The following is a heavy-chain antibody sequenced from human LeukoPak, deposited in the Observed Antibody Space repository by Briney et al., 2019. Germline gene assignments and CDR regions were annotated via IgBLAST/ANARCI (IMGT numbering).Heavy chain of an antibody. V-gene: IGHV3-23*01. CDR2: ISGSGGST. CDR1: GFSFSVYW. Sequence: PGGSLRLSCAASGFSFSVYWMHWVRQAPGKGLEWVSAISGSGGSTYYADSVKGRFTISRDNSKNTLYLQMNSLRAEDTAVYYCAELGITMIGGVWGKGTTVTISS. D-gene: IGHD3-10*02. CDR3: AELGITMIGGV. J-gene: IGHJ6*04.